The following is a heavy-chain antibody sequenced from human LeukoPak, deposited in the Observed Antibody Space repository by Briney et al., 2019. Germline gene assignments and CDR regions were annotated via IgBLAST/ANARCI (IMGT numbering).Heavy chain of an antibody. CDR2: ISSSGSTI. D-gene: IGHD3-10*01. Sequence: GGSLRLSCAASGFTFSSYEMNWVRQPPGKGLEWVSYISSSGSTIYYADSVKGRFTISRDNAKNSLYLQMNSLRAEDTAVYYCARDFIWFGESYFDYWGQGTLVTVSS. V-gene: IGHV3-48*03. J-gene: IGHJ4*02. CDR3: ARDFIWFGESYFDY. CDR1: GFTFSSYE.